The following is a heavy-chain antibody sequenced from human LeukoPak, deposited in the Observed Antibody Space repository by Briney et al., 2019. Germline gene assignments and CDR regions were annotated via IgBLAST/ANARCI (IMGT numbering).Heavy chain of an antibody. D-gene: IGHD3-10*01. CDR3: ARDSSGSGRVDY. Sequence: TLSLTCTVSGGSISSGGYYRSWIRQHPGKGLEWIGYIYYSGTTYYSPSLKSRVIISVDTSKNQFSLNLSSVTAADTAVYYCARDSSGSGRVDYWGQGTLVTVSS. J-gene: IGHJ4*02. V-gene: IGHV4-31*03. CDR1: GGSISSGGYY. CDR2: IYYSGTT.